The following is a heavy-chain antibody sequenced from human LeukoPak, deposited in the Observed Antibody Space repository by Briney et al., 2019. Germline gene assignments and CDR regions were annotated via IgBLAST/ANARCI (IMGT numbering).Heavy chain of an antibody. Sequence: GGSLRHSCAASGFTFSSYGMHWVRQAPGKGLEWVAVIWYDGSNKYYADSVKGRFTISRDNAKNSLYLQMNSLRAEDTAVYYCARDEYSYDSSGYPDAFDIWGQGTMVTVSS. V-gene: IGHV3-33*08. CDR3: ARDEYSYDSSGYPDAFDI. CDR2: IWYDGSNK. D-gene: IGHD3-22*01. CDR1: GFTFSSYG. J-gene: IGHJ3*02.